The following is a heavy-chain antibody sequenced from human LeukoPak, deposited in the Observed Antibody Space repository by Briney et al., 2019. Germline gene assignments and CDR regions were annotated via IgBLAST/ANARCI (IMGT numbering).Heavy chain of an antibody. CDR2: IIPIFGTA. CDR3: ARAQTYDFWSGSNWFDP. Sequence: ASVKVSCKASGGTFSSYAISWARQAPGQGLEWMGGIIPIFGTANYAQKFQGRVTITADESTSTAYMELSSLRSEDTAVYYCARAQTYDFWSGSNWFDPWGQGTLVTVSS. CDR1: GGTFSSYA. V-gene: IGHV1-69*13. D-gene: IGHD3-3*01. J-gene: IGHJ5*02.